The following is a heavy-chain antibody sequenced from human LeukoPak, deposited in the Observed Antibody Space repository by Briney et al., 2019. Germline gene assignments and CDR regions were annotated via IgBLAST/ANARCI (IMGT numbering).Heavy chain of an antibody. D-gene: IGHD2-2*01. Sequence: ASVKVSCKASGGTFSSYAISWVRQAPGQGLEWMGGIIPIFGTANYAQKFQGRVTITTDESTSTAYMELSSLRSEDTAVYYCARGPVVPAATYYFDYWGQEPWSPSPQ. CDR1: GGTFSSYA. CDR2: IIPIFGTA. J-gene: IGHJ4*01. V-gene: IGHV1-69*05. CDR3: ARGPVVPAATYYFDY.